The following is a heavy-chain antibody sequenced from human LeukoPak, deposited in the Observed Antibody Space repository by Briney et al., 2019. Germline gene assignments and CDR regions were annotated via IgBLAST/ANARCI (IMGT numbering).Heavy chain of an antibody. CDR3: ARGDFDWGYYFDY. D-gene: IGHD3-9*01. CDR1: GYSIRSGYY. CDR2: IYHSGST. J-gene: IGHJ4*02. V-gene: IGHV4-38-2*02. Sequence: SETLSLTCTVSGYSIRSGYYWGWIRQPPGKGLKWIGSIYHSGSTYYNPSLKSRVTISVDTSKNQFSLRLSSVTAADTAVYYCARGDFDWGYYFDYWGQGTLVTVSS.